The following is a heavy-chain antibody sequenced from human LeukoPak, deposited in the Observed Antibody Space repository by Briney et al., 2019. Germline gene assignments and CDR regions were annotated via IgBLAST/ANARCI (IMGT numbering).Heavy chain of an antibody. J-gene: IGHJ3*02. D-gene: IGHD1-1*01. V-gene: IGHV3-48*03. CDR2: ISSSGSTI. CDR3: ARGRTWPRDAFDI. CDR1: GFTFSSYE. Sequence: PGGSLRLSCAASGFTFSSYEMNWIRQAPGKGLEWVSYISSSGSTIYYADSVKGRFTISRDNAKNSLYLQMNSLRAEDTAVYYCARGRTWPRDAFDIWGQGTMVTVSS.